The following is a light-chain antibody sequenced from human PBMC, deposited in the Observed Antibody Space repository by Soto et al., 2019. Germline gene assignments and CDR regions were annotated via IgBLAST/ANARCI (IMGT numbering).Light chain of an antibody. CDR3: QVWDSSSDHVI. CDR2: DDS. J-gene: IGLJ2*01. CDR1: VIGSIS. Sequence: SYELTQPPSVSVAPGQTASITCGGNVIGSISVHWYQQKPGQAPVLVVFDDSDRPSGIPERFSGSNSRNTATLTISRVEAGDEADYYCQVWDSSSDHVIFGGG. V-gene: IGLV3-21*02.